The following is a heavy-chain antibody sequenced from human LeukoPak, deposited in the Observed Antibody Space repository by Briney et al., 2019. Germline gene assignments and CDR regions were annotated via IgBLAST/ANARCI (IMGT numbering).Heavy chain of an antibody. D-gene: IGHD5-24*01. J-gene: IGHJ3*02. Sequence: EASVKVSCKASGYTFTGYYMHWVRQAPGQGLEWMGWINPNSGGTNYAQKFQGWVTMTRDTSISTAYMELSRLRSDDTAVYYCATNLRRRESDHDAFDIWGQGTMVTVSS. CDR1: GYTFTGYY. CDR2: INPNSGGT. CDR3: ATNLRRRESDHDAFDI. V-gene: IGHV1-2*04.